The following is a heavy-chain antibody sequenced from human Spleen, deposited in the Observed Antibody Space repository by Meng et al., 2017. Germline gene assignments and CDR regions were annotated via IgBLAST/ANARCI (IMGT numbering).Heavy chain of an antibody. Sequence: QVQLVQSGGEVEKPGASVKVSCKASGYTFTDYYIHWGRQAPGQGLEWMGWINPGNGNTKYSQKFQGRVTITRDTAASTAYMELHSLGYEDTAVYYCARIQSWGQGTLVTVSS. CDR1: GYTFTDYY. CDR2: INPGNGNT. V-gene: IGHV1-3*01. D-gene: IGHD4-11*01. CDR3: ARIQS. J-gene: IGHJ5*02.